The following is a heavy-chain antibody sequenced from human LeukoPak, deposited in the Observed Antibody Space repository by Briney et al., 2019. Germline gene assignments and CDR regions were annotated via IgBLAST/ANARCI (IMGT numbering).Heavy chain of an antibody. CDR1: GGTFSSYA. V-gene: IGHV1-18*01. J-gene: IGHJ4*02. Sequence: ASVKVSCKASGGTFSSYAISWVRQAPGQGLEWMGWISAYNGNTNYAQKLQGRVTMTTDTSTSTAYMELRSLRSDDTAVYYCARATQEPLLLWFGELRGPPHYYFDYWGQGTLVTVSS. CDR2: ISAYNGNT. CDR3: ARATQEPLLLWFGELRGPPHYYFDY. D-gene: IGHD3-10*01.